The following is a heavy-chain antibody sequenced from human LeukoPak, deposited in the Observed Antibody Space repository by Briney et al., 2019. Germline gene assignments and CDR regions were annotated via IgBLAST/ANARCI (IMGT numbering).Heavy chain of an antibody. CDR2: IYSGEYDT. D-gene: IGHD6-13*01. CDR1: GYRFTSYW. V-gene: IGHV5-51*01. CDR3: ARVGAAAGDY. J-gene: IGHJ4*02. Sequence: GGSLKISFKGSGYRFTSYWIGWGRPRPGKGVEGRGIIYSGEYDTRYSPSFQGQVTISDDKSNRTAYLQWSSLTASDTAMYYCARVGAAAGDYWGQGTLVTVSS.